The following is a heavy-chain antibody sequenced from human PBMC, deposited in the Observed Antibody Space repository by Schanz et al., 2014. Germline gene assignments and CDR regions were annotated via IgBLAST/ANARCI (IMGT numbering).Heavy chain of an antibody. CDR2: ISGTGGDDT. J-gene: IGHJ3*02. CDR3: AKGRFGELSAFDS. D-gene: IGHD3-10*01. V-gene: IGHV3-23*01. CDR1: GFSFGTYA. Sequence: EVHLLESGGGLVQPGGSLRLSCAASGFSFGTYAMSWVRQAPGKGLLWVSSISGTGGDDTYYADSVKGRFTISRDNSKNTLYLQMNSLRAEDTAVYYCAKGRFGELSAFDSWGQGTMVTVSS.